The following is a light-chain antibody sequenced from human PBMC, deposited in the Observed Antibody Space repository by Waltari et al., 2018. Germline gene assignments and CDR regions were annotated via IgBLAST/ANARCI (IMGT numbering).Light chain of an antibody. CDR1: SSDVGSYNL. V-gene: IGLV2-23*01. J-gene: IGLJ7*01. CDR3: CSYAGSSAAV. Sequence: QSALTQPASVSGSPGQSITISCTGTSSDVGSYNLVSWYQQHPGKAPKLMIYEGSKRPSGVSNRVSGSKSGNTAALTISGLQAEDGADYYCCSYAGSSAAVFGGGTQLTVL. CDR2: EGS.